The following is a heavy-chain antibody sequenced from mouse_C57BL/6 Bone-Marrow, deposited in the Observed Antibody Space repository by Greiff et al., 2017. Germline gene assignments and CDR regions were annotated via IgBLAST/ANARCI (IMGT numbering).Heavy chain of an antibody. J-gene: IGHJ3*01. V-gene: IGHV3-6*01. CDR2: ISYDGGN. D-gene: IGHD1-3*01. Sequence: VQLKESGPGLVKPSQSLSLTCSVTGYSITSGYYWNWIRQFPGNKLEWMGYISYDGGNNYNPSLKNRISITPDTSQNQFFLKLNYVTTEDTATYYCAREETNWFADWGQGTLVTVSA. CDR1: GYSITSGYY. CDR3: AREETNWFAD.